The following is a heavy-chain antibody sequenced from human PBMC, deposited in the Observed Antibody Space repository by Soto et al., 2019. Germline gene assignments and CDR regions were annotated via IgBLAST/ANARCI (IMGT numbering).Heavy chain of an antibody. J-gene: IGHJ4*02. CDR2: IIPIFGTA. CDR3: ARDTGYGYLY. V-gene: IGHV1-69*13. D-gene: IGHD5-18*01. Sequence: ASVKVSCKASGDTFSSYAISWVRQAPGQGLEWMGGIIPIFGTANYAQKFQGRVTITADESTSTAYMELSSLRSEDTAVYYCARDTGYGYLYWGQGTLVTVSS. CDR1: GDTFSSYA.